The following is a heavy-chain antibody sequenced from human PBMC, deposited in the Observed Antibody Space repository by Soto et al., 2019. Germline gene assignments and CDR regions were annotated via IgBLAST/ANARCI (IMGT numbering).Heavy chain of an antibody. Sequence: QVQLVQSGAEEKKPGASVKVSCKASGYTFTSYAMHWVRQAPGQRLEWMGWINAGNGNTKYSQKFQGRVTITRDTSASTAYMELSSLRSEDTAVYYCARAPSGPGIAAAAPVVWFDPWGQGTLVTVSS. CDR2: INAGNGNT. V-gene: IGHV1-3*05. J-gene: IGHJ5*02. CDR1: GYTFTSYA. D-gene: IGHD6-13*01. CDR3: ARAPSGPGIAAAAPVVWFDP.